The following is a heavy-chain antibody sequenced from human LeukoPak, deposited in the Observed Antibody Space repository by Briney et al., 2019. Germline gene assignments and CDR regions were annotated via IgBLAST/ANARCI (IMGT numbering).Heavy chain of an antibody. V-gene: IGHV1-69*13. CDR3: ARGYCSSTSCYNLIAPNYYYGMDV. Sequence: SVKVSCKASGGTFSSYAISWVRQAPGQGLEWMGGIIPIFGTANYAQKFQGRVTITADESTSTAYMELSSLRSEDTAVYYCARGYCSSTSCYNLIAPNYYYGMDVWGQGTTVAVSS. D-gene: IGHD2-2*02. CDR1: GGTFSSYA. CDR2: IIPIFGTA. J-gene: IGHJ6*02.